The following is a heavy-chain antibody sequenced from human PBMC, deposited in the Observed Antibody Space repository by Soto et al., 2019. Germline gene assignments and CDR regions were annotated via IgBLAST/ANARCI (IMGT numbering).Heavy chain of an antibody. CDR3: ARALSDYYGSGPTPFDY. D-gene: IGHD3-10*01. CDR1: GYTFTSYG. Sequence: QVQLVQSGAEVKKPGASVTVSCKASGYTFTSYGISWVRQAPGQGLEWMGWISAYNGNTNYAQKLQGRVTMTTDTSTSTAYMELRSLRSDDTAVYYCARALSDYYGSGPTPFDYWGQGTLVTVSS. V-gene: IGHV1-18*01. CDR2: ISAYNGNT. J-gene: IGHJ4*02.